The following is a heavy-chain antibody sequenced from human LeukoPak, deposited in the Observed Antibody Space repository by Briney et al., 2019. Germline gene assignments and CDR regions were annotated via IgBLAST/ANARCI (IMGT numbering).Heavy chain of an antibody. J-gene: IGHJ2*01. V-gene: IGHV4-39*07. Sequence: SETLSLTCTVSGGSISSSSYYWGWLRQPPGKGLDWLASIYYSGSTHHNPSLKSRVTISVGTSKNQFSLTLSSVTATDTAVYYCARGAPGYCSSTSCPRYFDLWGRGTLVTVSS. D-gene: IGHD2-2*01. CDR2: IYYSGST. CDR1: GGSISSSSYY. CDR3: ARGAPGYCSSTSCPRYFDL.